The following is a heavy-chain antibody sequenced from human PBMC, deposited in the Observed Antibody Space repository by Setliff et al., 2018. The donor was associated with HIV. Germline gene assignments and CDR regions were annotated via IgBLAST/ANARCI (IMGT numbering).Heavy chain of an antibody. V-gene: IGHV4-38-2*01. CDR1: GYAISSSGYY. CDR3: ARQIETYYYASSGYPAYFDS. Sequence: LSLTCAVSGYAISSSGYYWGWIRQPPGKGLEWIGSICHSGSTYYNPSLKSRVTLSVDTSKNQFSLMLSPVTAADTAMYYCARQIETYYYASSGYPAYFDSWGQGTLVTVSS. D-gene: IGHD3-22*01. CDR2: ICHSGST. J-gene: IGHJ4*02.